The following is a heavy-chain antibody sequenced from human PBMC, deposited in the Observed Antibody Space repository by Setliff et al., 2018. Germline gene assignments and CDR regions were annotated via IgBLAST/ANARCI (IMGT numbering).Heavy chain of an antibody. CDR3: ARKSGELSFHPYYYYYYMDV. CDR1: GGTFGSYA. V-gene: IGHV1-69*13. D-gene: IGHD3-16*02. CDR2: IIPIFGTA. Sequence: ASVKVSCKASGGTFGSYAISWVRQAPGQGLEWMGGIIPIFGTANYAQKFQGRVTITADEPTSTAYMELSSLRSEDTAVYYCARKSGELSFHPYYYYYYMDVWGKGTTVTVSS. J-gene: IGHJ6*03.